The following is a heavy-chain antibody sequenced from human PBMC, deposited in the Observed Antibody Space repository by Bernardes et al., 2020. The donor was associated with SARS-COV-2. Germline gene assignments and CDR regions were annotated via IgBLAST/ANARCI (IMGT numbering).Heavy chain of an antibody. D-gene: IGHD2-2*01. CDR1: GDSVSSNSAA. CDR3: ARSGVVPAAISKAGDYYYYYYMDV. V-gene: IGHV6-1*01. CDR2: TYYRSKWYN. Sequence: SQTLSLTCAISGDSVSSNSAAWNWIRQSPSRGLEWLGRTYYRSKWYNDYAVSVKSRITINPDTSKNQFSLQLNSVTPEDTAVYYCARSGVVPAAISKAGDYYYYYYMDVWGKGTTVTVSS. J-gene: IGHJ6*03.